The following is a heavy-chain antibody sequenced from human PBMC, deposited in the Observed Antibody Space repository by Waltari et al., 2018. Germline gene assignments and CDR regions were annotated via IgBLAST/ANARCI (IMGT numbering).Heavy chain of an antibody. CDR2: IYYSGST. CDR1: GGPFSSSISY. CDR3: ARHEGSSSSPTFDY. D-gene: IGHD6-6*01. J-gene: IGHJ4*02. Sequence: QLQLPESGPGLVKPSETLSPPCPVPGGPFSSSISYWGWIRQPPGQGLEWIGSIYYSGSTYYNPSLKRRVTISVDTSKNQFSLKLSSVTAADTAVYYCARHEGSSSSPTFDYWGQGTLVTVSS. V-gene: IGHV4-39*07.